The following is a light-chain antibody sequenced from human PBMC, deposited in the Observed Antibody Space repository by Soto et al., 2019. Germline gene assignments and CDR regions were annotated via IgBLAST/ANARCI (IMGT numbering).Light chain of an antibody. Sequence: ILMTQSPATVSVSPGESATLSCRASQNIYYNVDWYQHRPGQAPRLLIYRASTRAPGVPARFSGSGSGTEFTLTISSLQPEYFTVYSCLQYHNLWAFGQGTKVDIK. J-gene: IGKJ1*01. CDR3: LQYHNLWA. CDR2: RAS. V-gene: IGKV3-15*01. CDR1: QNIYYN.